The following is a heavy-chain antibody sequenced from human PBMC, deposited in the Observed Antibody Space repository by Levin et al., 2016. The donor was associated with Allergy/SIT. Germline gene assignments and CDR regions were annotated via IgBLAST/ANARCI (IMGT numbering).Heavy chain of an antibody. V-gene: IGHV6-1*01. CDR1: GDTVLSTSAA. J-gene: IGHJ5*01. CDR3: ARGLRGAGYCSGGTCWDWFDS. Sequence: SQTLSLTCAISGDTVLSTSAAWNWIRQSPSRGLEWLGRTYYRSKWFTDYAVSVKTRITINPDTSKNLFSLQLDSVTPEDTAVYYCARGLRGAGYCSGGTCWDWFDSWGQGTLVTVSS. D-gene: IGHD2-15*01. CDR2: TYYRSKWFT.